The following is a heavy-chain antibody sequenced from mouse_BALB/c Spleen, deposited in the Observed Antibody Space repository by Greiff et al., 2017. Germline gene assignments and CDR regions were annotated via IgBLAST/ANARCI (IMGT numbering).Heavy chain of an antibody. V-gene: IGHV1-7*01. CDR3: TKGRRTPWCDY. CDR2: INPSTGDT. J-gene: IGHJ3*01. Sequence: QVQLQQSGAELVKPGASVKMSCKASGYTFTSYWMHWVKQRPGQGLEWIGYINPSTGDTEYNQKFKDKATLTADKSSSTAYMQLSSLTSEDSAVYYCTKGRRTPWCDYWGQGTLVTVSA. D-gene: IGHD5-1*01. CDR1: GYTFTSYW.